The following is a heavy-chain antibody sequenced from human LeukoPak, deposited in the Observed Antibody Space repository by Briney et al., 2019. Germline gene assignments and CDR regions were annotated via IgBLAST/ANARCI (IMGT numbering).Heavy chain of an antibody. D-gene: IGHD3-22*01. CDR3: ARDFSSIGYYEGFDY. CDR1: GYTFTSYD. V-gene: IGHV1-2*02. CDR2: MNPKSGGT. J-gene: IGHJ4*02. Sequence: ASVKVSCKASGYTFTSYDINWVRQATGQGLEWMGWMNPKSGGTNYAQKFEARVTMNRDTSISTVYMELSSLRSEDTAVYYCARDFSSIGYYEGFDYWGQGTLITVSS.